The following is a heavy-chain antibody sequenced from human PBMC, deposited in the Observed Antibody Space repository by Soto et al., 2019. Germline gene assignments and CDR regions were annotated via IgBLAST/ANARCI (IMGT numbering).Heavy chain of an antibody. V-gene: IGHV4-30-4*01. CDR3: ASYYYDSSGYPGY. CDR1: GGSISSGDYY. J-gene: IGHJ4*02. Sequence: SETLSLTCTVSGGSISSGDYYWSWIRQPPGKGLEWIGYIYYSGSTYYNPSLKSRVTISVDTSKNQFSLKLSSATAADTAVYYCASYYYDSSGYPGYWGQGTLVTVSS. CDR2: IYYSGST. D-gene: IGHD3-22*01.